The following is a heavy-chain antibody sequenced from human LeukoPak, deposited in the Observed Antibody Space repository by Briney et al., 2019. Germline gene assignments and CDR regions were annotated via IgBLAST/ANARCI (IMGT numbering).Heavy chain of an antibody. CDR2: IRNDGRNK. CDR1: GFTFSSYG. J-gene: IGHJ4*02. D-gene: IGHD1-26*01. Sequence: GGSLRLSCGAPGFTFSSYGMHWVRQAPGKGLEWVAFIRNDGRNKYYADSVKGRFTISRDNSKNTLYLQMNILGAEDTAVYYCAKGLRKIIVGSTEYSFDYWGQGTLVTVSS. V-gene: IGHV3-30*02. CDR3: AKGLRKIIVGSTEYSFDY.